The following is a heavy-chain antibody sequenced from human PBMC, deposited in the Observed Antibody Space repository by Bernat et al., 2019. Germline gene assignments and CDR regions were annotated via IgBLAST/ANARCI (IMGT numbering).Heavy chain of an antibody. CDR3: AKDHDYGDYPPPRYGMDV. Sequence: VQLVGSGGGGVQPGRSLRLPCAPSGFTFSTFGMHWVRRAPGKGLEWVAVISYDGSNKYYADSVKGRFTISRDNSKNTLYLQMNSLRAEDTAVYYCAKDHDYGDYPPPRYGMDVWGQGTTVTVSS. D-gene: IGHD4-17*01. J-gene: IGHJ6*02. V-gene: IGHV3-30*18. CDR1: GFTFSTFG. CDR2: ISYDGSNK.